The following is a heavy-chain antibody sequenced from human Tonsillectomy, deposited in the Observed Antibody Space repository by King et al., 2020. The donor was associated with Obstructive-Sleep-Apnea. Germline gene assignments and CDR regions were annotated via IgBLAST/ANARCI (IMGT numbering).Heavy chain of an antibody. CDR1: GFTFRSYW. CDR3: ARAPNYYDSSGYYSPLDY. V-gene: IGHV3-7*01. CDR2: IKQDGSEK. D-gene: IGHD3-22*01. Sequence: VQLVESGGGLVQPGGSLRLSCAASGFTFRSYWMSWVRQAPGKGLEWVANIKQDGSEKYYVDSVKGRFTISRDNAKNSLYLQMNSLRAEDTAGYHCARAPNYYDSSGYYSPLDYWGQGTLVTVSS. J-gene: IGHJ4*02.